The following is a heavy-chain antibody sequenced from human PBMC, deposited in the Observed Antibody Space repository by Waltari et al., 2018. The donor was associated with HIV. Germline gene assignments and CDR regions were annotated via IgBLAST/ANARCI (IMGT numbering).Heavy chain of an antibody. CDR1: GGSVSSSDSY. V-gene: IGHV4-39*01. CDR3: VRHVENLALAYNYFDP. J-gene: IGHJ5*01. D-gene: IGHD2-21*01. CDR2: IYYSGRT. Sequence: QLQLQESGPGLVKPSETLSLTCTVSGGSVSSSDSYWGWVRQPPGKGLEWIANIYYSGRTYFKPSLKTRVTMSVDTAKNQFSLRLTSVTAADSAVYFCVRHVENLALAYNYFDPWGQGTPVTVSS.